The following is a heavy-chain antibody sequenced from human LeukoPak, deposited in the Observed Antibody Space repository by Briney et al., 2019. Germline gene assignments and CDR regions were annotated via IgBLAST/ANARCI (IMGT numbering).Heavy chain of an antibody. D-gene: IGHD4-17*01. CDR3: AIPTVTTSYYGMDV. CDR1: GYTLTELS. J-gene: IGHJ6*02. CDR2: FDPEDGET. Sequence: GASVTVSCTVSGYTLTELSMHWVRQAPGKGLEWMGGFDPEDGETIYAQKFQGRVTMTEDTSTDTAYMELSSLRSEDTAVYYCAIPTVTTSYYGMDVWGQGTTVIVSS. V-gene: IGHV1-24*01.